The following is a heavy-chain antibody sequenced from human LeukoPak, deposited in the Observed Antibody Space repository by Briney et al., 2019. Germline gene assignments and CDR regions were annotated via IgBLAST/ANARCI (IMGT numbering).Heavy chain of an antibody. CDR2: IYPGDSDT. CDR1: GYSFTSYW. D-gene: IGHD5-18*01. CDR3: ARPGRERGYSYALDY. V-gene: IGHV5-51*01. J-gene: IGHJ4*02. Sequence: GESLQISCKGSGYSFTSYWIGWVRQLPGKGLEWMGIIYPGDSDTRYSPSFQGQVTISADKSISTAYLQWSSLKASDTAMYYCARPGRERGYSYALDYWGQGTLVTVSS.